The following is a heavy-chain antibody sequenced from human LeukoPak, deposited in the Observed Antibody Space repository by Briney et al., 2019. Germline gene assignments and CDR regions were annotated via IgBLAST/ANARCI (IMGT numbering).Heavy chain of an antibody. CDR1: GGSISSSNW. CDR3: ARVVVAATPLWYFDL. V-gene: IGHV4-4*02. J-gene: IGHJ2*01. CDR2: IYHSGST. D-gene: IGHD2-15*01. Sequence: PSGTLSLTCAVSGGSISSSNWWSWVRQPPGKGLEWIGEIYHSGSTNYNPSLKSRVTMSVDTSKNQFSLKLSSVTAADTAVYYCARVVVAATPLWYFDLWGRGTLVTVSS.